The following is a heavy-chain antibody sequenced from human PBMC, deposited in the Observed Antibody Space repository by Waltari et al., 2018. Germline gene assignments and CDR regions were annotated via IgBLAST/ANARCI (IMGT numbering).Heavy chain of an antibody. Sequence: EVQLVESGGGLVQPGGSLRLSCAASGFTFSSYEMNWVRTAPGKGLEWVSYISSSCSTIYYADSVKGRFTISRDNAKNSLYLQMNSLRAEDTAVYYCARGFLSKYYDFWSGYPGNYFDYWGQGTLVTVSS. CDR3: ARGFLSKYYDFWSGYPGNYFDY. CDR2: ISSSCSTI. V-gene: IGHV3-48*03. J-gene: IGHJ4*02. CDR1: GFTFSSYE. D-gene: IGHD3-3*01.